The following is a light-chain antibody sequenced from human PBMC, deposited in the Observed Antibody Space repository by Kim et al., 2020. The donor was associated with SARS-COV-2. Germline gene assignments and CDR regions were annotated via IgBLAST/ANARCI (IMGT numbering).Light chain of an antibody. V-gene: IGKV3-15*01. CDR1: QSISSN. CDR3: QRYNDWPWT. CDR2: GAS. Sequence: EIVMTQSPATLSVSPGERVTLSCRASQSISSNLGWYQQKPGQAPRLLIYGASTRATGIPARFSGSGSGTEFTLTISSLQSEDFAVYCCQRYNDWPWTFGQGTKVEIE. J-gene: IGKJ1*01.